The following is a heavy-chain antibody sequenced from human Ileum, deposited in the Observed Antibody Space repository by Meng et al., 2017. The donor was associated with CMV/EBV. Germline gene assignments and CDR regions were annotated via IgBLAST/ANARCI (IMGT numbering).Heavy chain of an antibody. CDR3: AHGRGWLTDY. D-gene: IGHD6-19*01. CDR2: IYWDDDN. J-gene: IGHJ4*02. Sequence: QITLKGSGPTLVEPTQTLTLTSTFSGFSLITSEVGVHWIRQPPGKALEWLALIYWDDDNRFSPSLKNRLTITKDTSKNQVVLRMTNMDPTDTATYYCAHGRGWLTDYWGQGTLVTASS. V-gene: IGHV2-5*02. CDR1: GFSLITSEVG.